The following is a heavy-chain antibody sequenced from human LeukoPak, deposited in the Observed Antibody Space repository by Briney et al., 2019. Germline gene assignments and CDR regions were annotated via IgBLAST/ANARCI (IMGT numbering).Heavy chain of an antibody. Sequence: GGSLRLSCAASGFTFSSYWMSWVRHAPGKGLEWVANIKQDGSEKYYADSVKGRFTISRDNSKNTLYLQMNSLRTEDTAVYYCARGDKQLVFNRNKGGFDPWGQGTLVTVSS. CDR2: IKQDGSEK. CDR3: ARGDKQLVFNRNKGGFDP. J-gene: IGHJ5*02. V-gene: IGHV3-7*01. D-gene: IGHD6-13*01. CDR1: GFTFSSYW.